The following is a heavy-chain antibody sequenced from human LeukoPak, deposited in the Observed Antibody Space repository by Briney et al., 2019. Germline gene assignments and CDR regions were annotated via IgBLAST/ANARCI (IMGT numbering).Heavy chain of an antibody. J-gene: IGHJ4*02. V-gene: IGHV4-59*12. Sequence: SEALSLTCTVSGGSISSYYWSWIRQPPGKGLEWIGYIYYSGSTNYNPSLKSRVTISVDTSKNQFSLKLSSVTAADTAVYYCAREEGVCIASGPCYFDYWGQGTLVTVSS. CDR3: AREEGVCIASGPCYFDY. D-gene: IGHD5-12*01. CDR2: IYYSGST. CDR1: GGSISSYY.